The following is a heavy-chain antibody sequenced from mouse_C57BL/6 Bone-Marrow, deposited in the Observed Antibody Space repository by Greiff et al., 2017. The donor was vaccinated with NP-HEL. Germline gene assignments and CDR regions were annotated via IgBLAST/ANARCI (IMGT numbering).Heavy chain of an antibody. CDR1: GYTFTDYY. J-gene: IGHJ4*01. Sequence: QVQLQQSGPELVKPGASVKISCKASGYTFTDYYINWVKQRPGQGLEWIGWIFPGSGSTYYNEKFKGKATLTVDKSSSTAYMLLSSLTSEDSAVYFCARSYGTKGYYYAMDYWGQGTSVTVSS. D-gene: IGHD3-3*01. CDR2: IFPGSGST. V-gene: IGHV1-75*01. CDR3: ARSYGTKGYYYAMDY.